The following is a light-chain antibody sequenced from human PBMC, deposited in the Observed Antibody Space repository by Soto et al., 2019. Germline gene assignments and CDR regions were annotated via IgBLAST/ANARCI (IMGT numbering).Light chain of an antibody. CDR1: SSDVGGYNY. Sequence: QSALTQPPSASGSPGQSVTIYCTGTSSDVGGYNYVSWYQQHPGKAPKLMIYEVSKRPSGVPDRFSGSKSGNTASLTVSGLQAEDEADYYCSSYAGSNNFGVFGTGTKVTVL. CDR2: EVS. V-gene: IGLV2-8*01. CDR3: SSYAGSNNFGV. J-gene: IGLJ1*01.